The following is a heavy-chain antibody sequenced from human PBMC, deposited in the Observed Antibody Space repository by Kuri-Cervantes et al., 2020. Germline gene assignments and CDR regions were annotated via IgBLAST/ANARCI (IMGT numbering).Heavy chain of an antibody. CDR3: ARFGGGYCSSTSCYTRGYYYYYYGMDV. J-gene: IGHJ6*02. Sequence: ASVKVSCKASGYTFTGYYMHWVRQAPGQGLEWMGWINPNSGGTNYAQKVQGRVTMTRDTSISTAYMELSRLRSDDTAVYYCARFGGGYCSSTSCYTRGYYYYYYGMDVWGQGTTVTVSS. CDR2: INPNSGGT. CDR1: GYTFTGYY. D-gene: IGHD2-2*02. V-gene: IGHV1-2*02.